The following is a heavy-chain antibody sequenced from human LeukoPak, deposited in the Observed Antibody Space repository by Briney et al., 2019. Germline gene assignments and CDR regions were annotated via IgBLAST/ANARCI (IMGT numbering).Heavy chain of an antibody. CDR3: ARDMDCSSTSCYSSHAFDI. CDR2: INHSGST. CDR1: GGSFSGYY. V-gene: IGHV4-34*01. J-gene: IGHJ3*02. D-gene: IGHD2-2*01. Sequence: PSETLSLTCAVYGGSFSGYYWSWIRQPPGKGLEWIGEINHSGSTNYNPSLKSRVTISVDTSKNQFSLKLSSVTAADTAVYYCARDMDCSSTSCYSSHAFDIWGQGTMVTVSS.